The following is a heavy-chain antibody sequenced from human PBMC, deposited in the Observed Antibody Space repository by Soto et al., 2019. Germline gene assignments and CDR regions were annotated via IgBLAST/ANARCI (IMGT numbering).Heavy chain of an antibody. Sequence: QVQLVESGGGVVQPGGSLRLSCAASGFTFSNYGMPWVRQAPGKGLEWVAVIWYDGNKKYYADSVKGRFTISRDNSNNTLYVQMTSLRAEDTAVYYCARGLHSLFDYWGQGTLVTVSS. J-gene: IGHJ4*02. CDR1: GFTFSNYG. D-gene: IGHD2-21*01. CDR2: IWYDGNKK. CDR3: ARGLHSLFDY. V-gene: IGHV3-33*01.